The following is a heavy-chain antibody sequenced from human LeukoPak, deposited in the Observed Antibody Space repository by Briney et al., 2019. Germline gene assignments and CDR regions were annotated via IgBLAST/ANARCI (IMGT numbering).Heavy chain of an antibody. J-gene: IGHJ4*02. CDR2: ISGSGGST. Sequence: GGSLRLSCAASGFTFNTYGMNWVRQAPGKGLEWVSAISGSGGSTYYADSVKGRFTISRDNSKNTLYLQMHSLRAEDTAVYYCAGRGSGSYFDYWGQGTLVTVSS. V-gene: IGHV3-23*01. D-gene: IGHD3-10*01. CDR1: GFTFNTYG. CDR3: AGRGSGSYFDY.